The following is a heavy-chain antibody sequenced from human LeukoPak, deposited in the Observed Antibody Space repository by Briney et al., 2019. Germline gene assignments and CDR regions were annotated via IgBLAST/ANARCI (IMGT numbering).Heavy chain of an antibody. CDR3: ARESVDFRAVAGDY. D-gene: IGHD6-19*01. CDR1: GYSISSGYY. V-gene: IGHV4-38-2*02. CDR2: IYYSGST. Sequence: SETLSLTCTVSGYSISSGYYWGWIRQPPGKGLEWIGSIYYSGSTYYNPSLKSRVTISVDTSKNQFSLKLSSVTAADTAVYYCARESVDFRAVAGDYWGQGTLVTVSS. J-gene: IGHJ4*02.